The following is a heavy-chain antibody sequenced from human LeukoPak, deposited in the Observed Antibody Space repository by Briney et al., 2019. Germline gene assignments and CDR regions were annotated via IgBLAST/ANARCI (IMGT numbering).Heavy chain of an antibody. J-gene: IGHJ6*02. CDR1: GGSFSGYY. CDR3: ARGTMVRGVMRYYYYYGMDV. CDR2: INHSGST. D-gene: IGHD3-10*01. Sequence: SETLSLTCAVYGGSFSGYYWSWIRQPPGKGLEWIGEINHSGSTNYNPSLKSRVTISVDTSKNQFSLKLSSVTAADTAVYYCARGTMVRGVMRYYYYYGMDVWGQGTTVTVSS. V-gene: IGHV4-34*01.